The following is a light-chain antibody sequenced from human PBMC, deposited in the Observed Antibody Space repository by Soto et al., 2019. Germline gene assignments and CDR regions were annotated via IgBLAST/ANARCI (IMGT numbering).Light chain of an antibody. Sequence: VTVQAPATKSLSPGERATLSCRASQNVSSNLAWYQQKPGQAPRLLIDVASTMATGIPARFSGSGSGTEFTLTISSLQSDDFAVYYRQQYNNWPPITFGGGTKVDMK. CDR3: QQYNNWPPIT. CDR1: QNVSSN. J-gene: IGKJ4*01. CDR2: VAS. V-gene: IGKV3-15*01.